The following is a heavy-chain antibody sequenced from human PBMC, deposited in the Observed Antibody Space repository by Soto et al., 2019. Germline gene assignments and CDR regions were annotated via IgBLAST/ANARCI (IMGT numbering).Heavy chain of an antibody. Sequence: SQTLSLTCAISGDSVSSNSAAWNWIRQSPSRGLEWLGRTYYRSKWYNDYAVSVKSRITINPDTSKNQFSLQLNSVTPEDTAVYYCARDTYSRGWSHYYYYGMDVWGQGTTVTVSS. J-gene: IGHJ6*02. CDR2: TYYRSKWYN. CDR1: GDSVSSNSAA. D-gene: IGHD6-19*01. CDR3: ARDTYSRGWSHYYYYGMDV. V-gene: IGHV6-1*01.